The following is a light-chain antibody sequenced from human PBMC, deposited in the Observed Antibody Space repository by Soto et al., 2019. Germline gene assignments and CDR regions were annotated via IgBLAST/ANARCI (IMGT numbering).Light chain of an antibody. CDR2: DAS. CDR1: QTVSTY. Sequence: EIVLTQSPATLSLSPGDRATLSCRASQTVSTYLAWYQQTPGRAPRLLIYDASNRAVGVPARFSGSGSGTDFTLSISSLDHEDFASYYRPHRTSWYTLGQGTKLEI. V-gene: IGKV3-11*01. J-gene: IGKJ2*01. CDR3: PHRTSWYT.